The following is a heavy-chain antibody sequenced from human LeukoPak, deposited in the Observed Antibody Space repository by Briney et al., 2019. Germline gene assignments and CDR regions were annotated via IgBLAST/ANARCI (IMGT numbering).Heavy chain of an antibody. CDR2: ISGSGGST. D-gene: IGHD6-19*01. J-gene: IGHJ5*02. V-gene: IGHV3-23*01. CDR3: ARTGAVAPLNWFDP. Sequence: TGGSLRLSCAASGFTFSNYAMSWVRQAPGKGLEWVSTISGSGGSTYYADSVKGRFTISRDTSKNTLYLQMNSLRAEDTAVYYCARTGAVAPLNWFDPWGQGTLVTVSS. CDR1: GFTFSNYA.